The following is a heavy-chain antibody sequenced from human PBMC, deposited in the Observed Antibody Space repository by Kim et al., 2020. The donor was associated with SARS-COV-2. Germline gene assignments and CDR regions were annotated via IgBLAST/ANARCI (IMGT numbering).Heavy chain of an antibody. Sequence: SETLSLTCAVYGGSFSGYYWSWIRQPPGKGLEWIGEINHSGSTNYNPSLKSRVTISVDTSKNQFSLKLSSVTAADTAVYYCARGEKSRYYYGSGRVNYY. CDR2: INHSGST. CDR3: ARGEKSRYYYGSGRVNYY. J-gene: IGHJ6*01. CDR1: GGSFSGYY. D-gene: IGHD3-10*01. V-gene: IGHV4-34*01.